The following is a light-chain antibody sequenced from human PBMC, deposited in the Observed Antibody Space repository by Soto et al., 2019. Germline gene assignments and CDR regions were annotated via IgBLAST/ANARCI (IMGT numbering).Light chain of an antibody. Sequence: QTVVTQPPSASGSPGQSVTISCTGMSSDVGGYNYVSWYQQHPGKAPKLMIYEVTKRPSGVPDRFSGSKSGNTASLTVSGLQAEDEADYYCSSYAGSNPVLFGGGTKLPVL. V-gene: IGLV2-8*01. CDR2: EVT. CDR1: SSDVGGYNY. J-gene: IGLJ2*01. CDR3: SSYAGSNPVL.